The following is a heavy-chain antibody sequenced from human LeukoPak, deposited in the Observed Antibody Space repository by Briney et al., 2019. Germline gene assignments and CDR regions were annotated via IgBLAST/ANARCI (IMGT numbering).Heavy chain of an antibody. V-gene: IGHV4-34*01. D-gene: IGHD5-24*01. J-gene: IGHJ4*02. CDR1: GGPFSGYY. CDR2: INHSGST. Sequence: PSETLSLTCAVYGGPFSGYYWSWIRQPPGKGLEWIGEINHSGSTNYNPSLKSRVTISVDTSKNQSSLTLSSVTAADTAVYYCERSPKMATDWGQGTLVTVSS. CDR3: ERSPKMATD.